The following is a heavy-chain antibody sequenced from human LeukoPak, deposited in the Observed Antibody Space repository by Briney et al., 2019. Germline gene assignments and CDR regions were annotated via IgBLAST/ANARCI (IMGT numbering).Heavy chain of an antibody. V-gene: IGHV4-34*09. CDR2: IYYSGRA. D-gene: IGHD5-24*01. Sequence: SSETLSLTCAVYGGSFSGYYWSWIRQPPGRGLEWIGNIYYSGRAYYNPSLESRITMSIDTSESQFSLKLTSVTAADTAVYYCARDRDGYNCLDYWGQGTLVSVSS. J-gene: IGHJ4*02. CDR3: ARDRDGYNCLDY. CDR1: GGSFSGYY.